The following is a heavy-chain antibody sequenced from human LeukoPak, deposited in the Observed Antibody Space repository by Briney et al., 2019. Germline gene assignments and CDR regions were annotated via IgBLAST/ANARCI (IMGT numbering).Heavy chain of an antibody. CDR1: GFTFDNYA. CDR3: AKDMANYYDSSGYHRALDY. CDR2: SSSKTGSI. D-gene: IGHD3-22*01. V-gene: IGHV3-9*01. Sequence: SLTPSCPPYGFTFDNYAMHWVRHAHGRGREWVSASSSKTGSIGYADSVKGRFTNSRDNAKNSLYLQMDSLRAEDTAVYYCAKDMANYYDSSGYHRALDYWGQGTLVTVSS. J-gene: IGHJ4*02.